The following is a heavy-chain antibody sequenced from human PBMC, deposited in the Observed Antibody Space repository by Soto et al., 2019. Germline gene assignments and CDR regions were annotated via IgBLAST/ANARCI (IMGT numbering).Heavy chain of an antibody. V-gene: IGHV1-3*01. CDR3: ARDNIAAAGPTDYYYYGMDV. J-gene: IGHJ6*02. D-gene: IGHD6-13*01. Sequence: ASVKVSCKASGYTFTSYAMHGVRQAPGQRLEWMGWINAGNGNTNYAQKFQGWVTMTRDTSISTAYMELSRLRSDDTAVYYCARDNIAAAGPTDYYYYGMDVWGQGTTVTVSS. CDR2: INAGNGNT. CDR1: GYTFTSYA.